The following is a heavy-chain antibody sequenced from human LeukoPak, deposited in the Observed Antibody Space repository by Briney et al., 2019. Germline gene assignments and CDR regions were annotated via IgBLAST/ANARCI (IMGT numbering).Heavy chain of an antibody. D-gene: IGHD1-26*01. Sequence: SETLSLTCTVSGGSISTSSYSWGWIRQSPGKGLEWIGTFHYSGSTYYNPSLKSRVTISVDTSKNQFSVKLSSVSAADTAVYYCARRVGATTEFDNWGQGALVTVSS. CDR2: FHYSGST. J-gene: IGHJ4*02. CDR1: GGSISTSSYS. CDR3: ARRVGATTEFDN. V-gene: IGHV4-39*01.